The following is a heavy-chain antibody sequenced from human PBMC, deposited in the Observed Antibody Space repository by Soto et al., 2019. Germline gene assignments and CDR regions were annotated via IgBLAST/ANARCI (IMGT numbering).Heavy chain of an antibody. D-gene: IGHD1-26*01. J-gene: IGHJ6*02. CDR1: GDSISSGGYS. Sequence: PSETLSLTCAVSGDSISSGGYSWSWIRQPPGKGLEWIGYISHSGSTYYYNPPLESRVTISVDRSKNQFSLKLGSVTAADTAVYYCARDGAWRGLDVCGQGTTVTVS. V-gene: IGHV4-30-2*01. CDR3: ARDGAWRGLDV. CDR2: ISHSGSTY.